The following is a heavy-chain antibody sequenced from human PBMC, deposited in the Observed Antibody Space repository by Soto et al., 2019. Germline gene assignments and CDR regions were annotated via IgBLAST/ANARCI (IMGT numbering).Heavy chain of an antibody. V-gene: IGHV4-31*03. CDR1: GGSISSGGYY. Sequence: SETLSLTCTVSGGSISSGGYYWSWIRQHPGKGLEWIGYIYYSGSTYYNPSLKSRVTISVDTSKNQFSLKLSSVTAAGTAVYYCAREAFLNPGGDYYGMDVWGQGTTVTVYS. D-gene: IGHD3-3*02. CDR3: AREAFLNPGGDYYGMDV. J-gene: IGHJ6*02. CDR2: IYYSGST.